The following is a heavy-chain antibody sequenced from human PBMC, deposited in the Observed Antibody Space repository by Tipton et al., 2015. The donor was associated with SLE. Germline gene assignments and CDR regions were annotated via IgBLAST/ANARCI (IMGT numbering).Heavy chain of an antibody. V-gene: IGHV4-59*01. CDR2: NSGST. J-gene: IGHJ6*03. CDR1: GASMTGYY. CDR3: ARAGLGYTYYYYMDV. D-gene: IGHD5-18*01. Sequence: TLSLTCTVSGASMTGYYWSWIRQPPGKGLEWIGYNSGSTNYNPSLKSRVTISVDTSKNQFSLKLSSVTAADTAVYYCARAGLGYTYYYYMDVWGKGTTVTVSS.